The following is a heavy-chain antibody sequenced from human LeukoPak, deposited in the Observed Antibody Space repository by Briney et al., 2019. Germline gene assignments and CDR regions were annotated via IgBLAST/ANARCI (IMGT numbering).Heavy chain of an antibody. V-gene: IGHV4-34*01. J-gene: IGHJ5*02. CDR1: GGSFSGYY. CDR3: ARGLGGWYKVRFDP. CDR2: INHSGST. Sequence: SETLSLTYAVYGGSFSGYYWSWIRQPPGKGLEWIGEINHSGSTNYNPSLKSRVTISVDTSKNQFSLKLSSVTAADTAVYYCARGLGGWYKVRFDPWGQGTLVTVSS. D-gene: IGHD6-19*01.